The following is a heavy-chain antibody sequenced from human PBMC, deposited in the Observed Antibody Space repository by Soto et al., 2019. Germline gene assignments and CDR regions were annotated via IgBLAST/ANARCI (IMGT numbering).Heavy chain of an antibody. Sequence: GSLRLSCAASGFTVSSNGMHWVRQAPGKGLEWVSYISSDSSVKYYADSVKGRFTISRDNPKNSLYLQMNSLRDEDTAVYFCARDLGYCVSSSCYLFDPWGQGTLVTVSS. J-gene: IGHJ5*02. D-gene: IGHD2-2*03. CDR3: ARDLGYCVSSSCYLFDP. CDR2: ISSDSSVK. V-gene: IGHV3-48*02. CDR1: GFTVSSNG.